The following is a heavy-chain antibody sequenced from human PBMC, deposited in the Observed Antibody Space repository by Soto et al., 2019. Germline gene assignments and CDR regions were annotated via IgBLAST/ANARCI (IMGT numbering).Heavy chain of an antibody. J-gene: IGHJ6*02. CDR3: ARGIRGHYGKDV. CDR2: IKGDGSIT. CDR1: GFTFSDYW. V-gene: IGHV3-74*01. D-gene: IGHD3-10*01. Sequence: EVQLVESGGDLVQPGGSLRLSCAASGFTFSDYWIHWVRQAPGKGLMWVSRIKGDGSITNYADSVKGRFTVSRDNAKNTVYLHMNSLRAEDTALYYCARGIRGHYGKDVWGQGTTVSVSS.